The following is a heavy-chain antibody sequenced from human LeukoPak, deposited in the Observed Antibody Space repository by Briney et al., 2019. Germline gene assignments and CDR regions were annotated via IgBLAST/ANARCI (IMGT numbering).Heavy chain of an antibody. CDR2: IKQDGSEK. Sequence: GGSLRLSCAASGFTFSSYWMSWARQAPGKGLEWVANIKQDGSEKYYVDSVKGRFTISRDNAKNSLYLQMNSLGAEDTAVYYCARDQVEQWLVPEYFQHWGQGTLVTVSS. V-gene: IGHV3-7*01. CDR3: ARDQVEQWLVPEYFQH. D-gene: IGHD6-19*01. CDR1: GFTFSSYW. J-gene: IGHJ1*01.